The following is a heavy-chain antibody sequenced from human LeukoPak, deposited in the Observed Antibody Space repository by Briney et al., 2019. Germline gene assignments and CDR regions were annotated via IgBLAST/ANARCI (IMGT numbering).Heavy chain of an antibody. D-gene: IGHD3-16*01. V-gene: IGHV3-48*01. J-gene: IGHJ4*02. CDR3: ARGPMITFGGVIPPFDY. CDR2: ISSSSSTI. Sequence: GGSLRLSCAASGFTFSSYRMNWVRQAPGKGLEWVSYISSSSSTIYYADSVKGRFTISRDNAKNPLYLQMNSLRAEDTAVYYCARGPMITFGGVIPPFDYGARGPRVTVSS. CDR1: GFTFSSYR.